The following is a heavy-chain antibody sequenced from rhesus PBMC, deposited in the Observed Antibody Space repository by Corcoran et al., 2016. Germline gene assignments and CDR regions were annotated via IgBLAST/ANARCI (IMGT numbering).Heavy chain of an antibody. CDR3: TRGWHLFDY. Sequence: QVQLQESGPGVVTPSETLSLTCPVSGGSISDSFSWNWIRQAPGKGLEWMGRIYGSDGSTNYNPSLKSRVTISKDTSKNQFSLKMTSVTVADTAIYYCTRGWHLFDYWGQGVLVTVSS. CDR1: GGSISDSFS. J-gene: IGHJ4*01. D-gene: IGHD6-37*01. V-gene: IGHV4S10*01. CDR2: IYGSDGST.